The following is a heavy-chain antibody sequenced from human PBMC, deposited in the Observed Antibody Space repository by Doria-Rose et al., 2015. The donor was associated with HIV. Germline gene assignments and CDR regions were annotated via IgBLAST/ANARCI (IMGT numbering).Heavy chain of an antibody. CDR1: GVSLSSPGMG. CDR3: ARIKSSRWYHKYYFDF. CDR2: IFSDDER. Sequence: QVTLKESGPALVKPTETLTLTCTVSGVSLSSPGMGVSWIRQHPGKALEWLANIFSDDERSYKTSLKSRLTISRGTSKSQVVLTMTDMDPVDTATYYCARIKSSRWYHKYYFDFWGQGTLVIVSA. V-gene: IGHV2-26*01. D-gene: IGHD6-13*01. J-gene: IGHJ4*02.